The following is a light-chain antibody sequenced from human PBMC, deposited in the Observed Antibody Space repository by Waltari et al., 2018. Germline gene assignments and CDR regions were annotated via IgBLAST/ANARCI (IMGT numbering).Light chain of an antibody. J-gene: IGLJ3*02. V-gene: IGLV1-40*01. Sequence: QSVLTQPPSVSGAPGQRVTISCTGSGSNIGAGYDVHWYHQVPRTAPKLLIYGSTSRPLGVPDLFFGSTSGTSASLTITGLQAEDEGDCYCQSYDTSLTVVFGGGTKLTVL. CDR2: GST. CDR3: QSYDTSLTVV. CDR1: GSNIGAGYD.